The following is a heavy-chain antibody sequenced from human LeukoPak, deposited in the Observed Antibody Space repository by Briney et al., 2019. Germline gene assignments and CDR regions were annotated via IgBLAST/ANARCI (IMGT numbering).Heavy chain of an antibody. Sequence: PGGSLRLSCAASGFTFSNYWMSWVRQAPGKGLEWVGRIKSKTDGGTTDYAAPVKGRFTISRDDSKNTLYLQMNSLKTEDTAVYYCTTSYDSSGYYPTRDYWGQGTLVTVSS. V-gene: IGHV3-15*01. J-gene: IGHJ4*02. D-gene: IGHD3-22*01. CDR2: IKSKTDGGTT. CDR3: TTSYDSSGYYPTRDY. CDR1: GFTFSNYW.